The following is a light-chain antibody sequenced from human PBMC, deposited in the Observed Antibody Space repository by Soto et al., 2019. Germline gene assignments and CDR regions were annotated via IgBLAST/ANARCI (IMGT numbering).Light chain of an antibody. CDR1: QSVSSSY. V-gene: IGKV3-20*01. Sequence: ELVLTQSPGTLSLSPGERATLSCRASQSVSSSYLAWYQQKPGQAPRLLIYGASSRATGIPDRFSGSGSGTDFTLTISRLEPEDFAVYYCQQYGSSQLTFGGGTKVAIK. CDR3: QQYGSSQLT. J-gene: IGKJ4*01. CDR2: GAS.